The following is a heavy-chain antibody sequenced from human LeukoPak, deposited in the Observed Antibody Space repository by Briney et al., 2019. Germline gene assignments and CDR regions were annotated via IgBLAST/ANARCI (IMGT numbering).Heavy chain of an antibody. D-gene: IGHD5-12*01. CDR2: ISYDGSNK. CDR3: AKDRGYSGPTPEYGMDV. Sequence: QAGGSLRLSCAASGFTFSSYGIHWVRQAPGKGLEWVAVISYDGSNKYYADSVKGRFTISRDNSKNTLYLQMNSLRAEDTAVYYCAKDRGYSGPTPEYGMDVWGQGTTDTVSS. CDR1: GFTFSSYG. V-gene: IGHV3-30*18. J-gene: IGHJ6*02.